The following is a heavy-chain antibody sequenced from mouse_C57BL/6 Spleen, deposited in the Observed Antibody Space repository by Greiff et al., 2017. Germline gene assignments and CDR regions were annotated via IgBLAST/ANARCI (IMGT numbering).Heavy chain of an antibody. CDR2: IDPSDSYT. CDR3: ARGDYFDY. CDR1: GYTFTGYW. J-gene: IGHJ2*01. V-gene: IGHV1-69*01. Sequence: VQLQQPGAELVMPGASVKLSCKASGYTFTGYWMHWVKQRPGQGLEWIGEIDPSDSYTNYNQKFKGKSTLTVDKSSSTAYMQLSSLTSEDSAGYYCARGDYFDYWGQGTTLTVSS.